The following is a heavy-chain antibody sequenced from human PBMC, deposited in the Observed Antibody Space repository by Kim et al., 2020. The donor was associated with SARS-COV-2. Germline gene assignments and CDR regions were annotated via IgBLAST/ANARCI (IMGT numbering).Heavy chain of an antibody. V-gene: IGHV3-15*01. J-gene: IGHJ4*02. D-gene: IGHD1-20*01. CDR1: GFTFSNAW. Sequence: GGSLRLSCAASGFTFSNAWMSWVRQAPGKGLEWVGRIKSKTDGGTTDYAAPVKGRFTISRDDSKNTLYLQMNSLKTEDTAVYYCTTGPYNWNDGFDYWGQGTLVTVSS. CDR3: TTGPYNWNDGFDY. CDR2: IKSKTDGGTT.